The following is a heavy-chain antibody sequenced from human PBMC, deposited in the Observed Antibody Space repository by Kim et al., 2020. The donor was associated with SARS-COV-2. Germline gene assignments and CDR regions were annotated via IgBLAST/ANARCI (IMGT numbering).Heavy chain of an antibody. J-gene: IGHJ3*02. CDR3: ACGYYYDRGGDELDI. Sequence: GGSLRLSCAASGFTFSSYSMNWVRQAPGKGLEWVSYISSSSSTIYYADSVKGRFTISRDNAKNSLYLQMNSLRDEDTAVYYCACGYYYDRGGDELDIWGQGTMVTVSS. CDR2: ISSSSSTI. V-gene: IGHV3-48*02. CDR1: GFTFSSYS. D-gene: IGHD3-22*01.